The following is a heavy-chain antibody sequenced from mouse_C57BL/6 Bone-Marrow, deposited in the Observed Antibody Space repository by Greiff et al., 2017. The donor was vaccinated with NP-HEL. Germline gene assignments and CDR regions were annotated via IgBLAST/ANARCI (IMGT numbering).Heavy chain of an antibody. J-gene: IGHJ4*01. D-gene: IGHD2-1*01. Sequence: ESGPGLVKPSQSLSLTCSVTGYSITSGYYWNWIRQFPGNKLEWMGYISYDGSNNYNPSLKNRISITRDTSKNQFFLKLNSVTTEDTATYYCARGIYYGNYFYAMDYWGQGTSVTVSS. CDR3: ARGIYYGNYFYAMDY. CDR2: ISYDGSN. CDR1: GYSITSGYY. V-gene: IGHV3-6*01.